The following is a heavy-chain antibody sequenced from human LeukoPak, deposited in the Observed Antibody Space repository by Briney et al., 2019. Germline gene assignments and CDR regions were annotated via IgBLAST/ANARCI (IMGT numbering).Heavy chain of an antibody. Sequence: GGSLRLSCAASGCTFSSYEMNWVRQAPGKGLEWVSYISSSGSTIYYADSVKGRFTISRYNAKNSLYLQMNSLRAEDTAVYYCAGRYIYGLFDYWGQGTLVTVSS. CDR1: GCTFSSYE. J-gene: IGHJ4*02. D-gene: IGHD5-18*01. V-gene: IGHV3-48*03. CDR2: ISSSGSTI. CDR3: AGRYIYGLFDY.